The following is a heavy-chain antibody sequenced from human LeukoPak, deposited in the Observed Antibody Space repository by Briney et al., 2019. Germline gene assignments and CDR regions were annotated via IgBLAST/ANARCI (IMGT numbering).Heavy chain of an antibody. CDR3: ARVVVNYDAFDF. CDR2: IYYSGST. J-gene: IGHJ3*01. D-gene: IGHD3-22*01. CDR1: GGSISSYY. V-gene: IGHV4-59*01. Sequence: PSETLSLTCTVSGGSISSYYWSWIRQPPGKGLEWIGYIYYSGSTNYNPSLKSRVTISVGTSKNQFSLKLSSVTAADTAEYYCARVVVNYDAFDFWGQGTMLTVSS.